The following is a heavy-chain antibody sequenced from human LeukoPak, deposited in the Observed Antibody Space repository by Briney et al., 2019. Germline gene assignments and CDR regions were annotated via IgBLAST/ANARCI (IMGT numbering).Heavy chain of an antibody. V-gene: IGHV4-59*08. D-gene: IGHD3-22*01. CDR3: ASGVPDYDSSGYYLYY. CDR1: GGSISSYY. Sequence: SETLSLTCTVSGGSISSYYWGWIRQPPGKGLEWIGYIYYSGSTNYNPSLKSRVTISVDTSKNQFSLKLSSVTAADTAVYYCASGVPDYDSSGYYLYYWGQGTLVTVSS. J-gene: IGHJ4*02. CDR2: IYYSGST.